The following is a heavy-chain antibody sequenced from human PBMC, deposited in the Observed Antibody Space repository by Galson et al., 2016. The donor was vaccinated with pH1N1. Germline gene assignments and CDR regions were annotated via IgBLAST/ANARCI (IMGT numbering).Heavy chain of an antibody. J-gene: IGHJ4*02. V-gene: IGHV4-39*01. CDR3: LRHPRFSSRRAVDFDY. Sequence: SETLSLTCSVSGGSTKSSDYYWGWVRQPPGKGLEWIASIYYSGITYYKASLKSRLLTSVDTSKNQFSLRLTSVTAADTAVYYCLRHPRFSSRRAVDFDYWGQGIQVIVSS. CDR2: IYYSGIT. CDR1: GGSTKSSDYY.